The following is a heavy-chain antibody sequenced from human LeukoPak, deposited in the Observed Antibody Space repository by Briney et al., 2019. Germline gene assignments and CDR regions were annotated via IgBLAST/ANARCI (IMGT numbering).Heavy chain of an antibody. J-gene: IGHJ3*02. D-gene: IGHD3-22*01. CDR2: IYYSGST. Sequence: SETLSLTCTVSGGYISSYYWSWIRQPPGKGLEWIGYIYYSGSTNYNPSLKSRVTISVDTSKNQFSLKLSSVTAADTAVYYCARGQVNYYDSSGYYNDAFDIWGQGTMVTVSS. V-gene: IGHV4-59*01. CDR1: GGYISSYY. CDR3: ARGQVNYYDSSGYYNDAFDI.